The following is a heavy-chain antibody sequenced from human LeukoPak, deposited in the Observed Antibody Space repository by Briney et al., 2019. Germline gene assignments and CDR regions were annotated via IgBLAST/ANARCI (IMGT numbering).Heavy chain of an antibody. CDR1: GGSISSSIYY. Sequence: SETLSLTCTVSGGSISSSIYYWGWIRQPPGKGLEWIGSIFYSGSTYYNSSLKSRVIISVDASKNQLSLKLTSVTAADTAVYYCAKEVVGPWGQGTLVTVSS. CDR2: IFYSGST. J-gene: IGHJ5*02. V-gene: IGHV4-39*07. D-gene: IGHD1-26*01. CDR3: AKEVVGP.